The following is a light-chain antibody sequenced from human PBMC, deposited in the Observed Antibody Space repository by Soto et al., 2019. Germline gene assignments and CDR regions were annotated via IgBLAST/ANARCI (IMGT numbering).Light chain of an antibody. CDR3: QQYGSSTWT. CDR1: QSVSISY. J-gene: IGKJ1*01. V-gene: IGKV3-20*01. CDR2: GAS. Sequence: EIVLTQSPGTLSLSPWERATLSCRASQSVSISYLAWYQQKPGQAPRLLIYGASSRATGIPDRFRGSGSGTDFTLTISRLEPEDFAVYYCQQYGSSTWTFGQGTKVDIK.